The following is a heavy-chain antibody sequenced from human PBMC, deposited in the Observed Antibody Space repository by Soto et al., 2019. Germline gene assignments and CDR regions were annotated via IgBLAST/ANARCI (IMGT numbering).Heavy chain of an antibody. D-gene: IGHD2-2*01. CDR3: ARTQGDSTSWPYYYYYGMDV. Sequence: QVQLVQSGAEVKKPGASVKVSCKASGYTFTSYGISWVRQAPGQGLERMGWISAYNGNTNYAQKLQGRVTMTTDTSTSTAYMELRSLRSDDTAVYYCARTQGDSTSWPYYYYYGMDVWGQGTTVTVSS. V-gene: IGHV1-18*04. J-gene: IGHJ6*02. CDR2: ISAYNGNT. CDR1: GYTFTSYG.